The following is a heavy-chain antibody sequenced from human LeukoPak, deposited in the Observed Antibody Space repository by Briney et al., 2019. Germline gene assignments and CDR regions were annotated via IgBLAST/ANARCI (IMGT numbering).Heavy chain of an antibody. J-gene: IGHJ4*02. Sequence: GESLKISCKASGYSFNSHWIGWVRQMPGRGLEWMGVFCPGDSDTRYSPSFQGQVTISVDKSITTAYLQWSSLKASDTAMYYCARQGSYFDYWAQGTLVTVSS. CDR3: ARQGSYFDY. CDR1: GYSFNSHW. CDR2: FCPGDSDT. V-gene: IGHV5-51*01.